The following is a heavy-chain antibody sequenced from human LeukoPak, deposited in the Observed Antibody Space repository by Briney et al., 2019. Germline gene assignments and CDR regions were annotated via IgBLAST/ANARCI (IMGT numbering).Heavy chain of an antibody. D-gene: IGHD6-13*01. Sequence: PGGSLRLSCAASGFTFSSYGMHWVRQAPGKGLEWVAFIRYDGSNKYYADSVKGRFTISRDNSKNTLYLHVNSLRAEDTAVYYCARVSSSWPYYYMDVRGKGTTVTISS. CDR3: ARVSSSWPYYYMDV. V-gene: IGHV3-30*02. CDR1: GFTFSSYG. J-gene: IGHJ6*03. CDR2: IRYDGSNK.